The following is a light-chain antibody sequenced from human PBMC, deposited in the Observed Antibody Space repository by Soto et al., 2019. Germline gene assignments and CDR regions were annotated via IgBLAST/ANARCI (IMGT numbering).Light chain of an antibody. CDR3: QQRTNWQLT. Sequence: EIVLTQSPAPLSLSPGERATLSCRASQSVGKYLAWYQQRPGQAPRLLMFDVSSRATGTPARFSGSGSGTDFTLTISSLEPEDFAVYYSQQRTNWQLTFGGGIRMEIK. CDR2: DVS. CDR1: QSVGKY. J-gene: IGKJ4*02. V-gene: IGKV3-11*01.